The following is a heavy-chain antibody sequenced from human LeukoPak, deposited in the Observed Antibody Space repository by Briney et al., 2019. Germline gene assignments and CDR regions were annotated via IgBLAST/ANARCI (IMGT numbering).Heavy chain of an antibody. D-gene: IGHD2-8*01. CDR3: TREMVYAIKEYYFDY. CDR2: ISSSTSTI. Sequence: GGSLRLSCAASGFTFTSYSMNWVRQAPGKGLEWVSYISSSTSTIYYADSVKGRFTISRDNAKNSLYLQMNSLKTEDTAVYYCTREMVYAIKEYYFDYWGQGTLVTVSS. V-gene: IGHV3-48*01. CDR1: GFTFTSYS. J-gene: IGHJ4*02.